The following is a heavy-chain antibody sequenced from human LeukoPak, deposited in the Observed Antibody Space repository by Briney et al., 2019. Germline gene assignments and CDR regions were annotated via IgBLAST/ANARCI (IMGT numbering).Heavy chain of an antibody. Sequence: GGSLRLSCAASGFTFNYAWMSWVRQVPGKGLEWVGQTVSEIDGGTTDYAAPVKGRFTISRDDSKSTLYLQMNSLKIEDTAVYYCTTDEDWNYARKDVWGRGATVIVSS. D-gene: IGHD1-7*01. CDR2: TVSEIDGGTT. V-gene: IGHV3-15*04. J-gene: IGHJ6*02. CDR3: TTDEDWNYARKDV. CDR1: GFTFNYAW.